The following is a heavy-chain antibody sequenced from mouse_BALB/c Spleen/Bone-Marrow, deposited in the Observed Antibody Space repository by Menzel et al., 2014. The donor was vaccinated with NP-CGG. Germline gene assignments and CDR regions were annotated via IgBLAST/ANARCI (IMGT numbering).Heavy chain of an antibody. CDR3: ARRDGGPMDY. CDR1: GFTFSNYG. Sequence: EVQVVESGGDLVKPGGSLKLSCAASGFTFSNYGMSWVRQTPDKRLEWVATISSGGSYTYYPDSVKGRFTISRDNAKNTLYLQMSSLKSEDTAIYYCARRDGGPMDYWGQGTSVTVSS. CDR2: ISSGGSYT. V-gene: IGHV5-6*01. J-gene: IGHJ4*01. D-gene: IGHD2-3*01.